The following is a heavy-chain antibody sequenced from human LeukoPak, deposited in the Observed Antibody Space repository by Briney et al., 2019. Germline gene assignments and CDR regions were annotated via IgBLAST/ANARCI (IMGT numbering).Heavy chain of an antibody. CDR2: INHSGST. Sequence: SETLSLTCAVYGGSFSGYYWSWIRQPPGKGLGWIGEINHSGSTNYNPSLKSRVTISVDTSKNQFSLKLSSVTAADTAVYYCARAFGRITMIVVVIGRAFDIWGQGTMVTVSS. CDR1: GGSFSGYY. V-gene: IGHV4-34*01. J-gene: IGHJ3*02. CDR3: ARAFGRITMIVVVIGRAFDI. D-gene: IGHD3-22*01.